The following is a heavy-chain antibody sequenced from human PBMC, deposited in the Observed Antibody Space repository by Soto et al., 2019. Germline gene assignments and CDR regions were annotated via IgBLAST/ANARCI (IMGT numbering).Heavy chain of an antibody. CDR3: AKKASEGVVYWYFDL. CDR1: GFTFTSYA. V-gene: IGHV3-23*01. J-gene: IGHJ2*01. CDR2: ISGSGGSS. Sequence: PGGSLRLSCAASGFTFTSYAMSWVRQAPGKGLEWVSAISGSGGSSYYADSVKGRFTISRDNSKNTLYLQMNSLRAEDTAVYYCAKKASEGVVYWYFDLWGRGTLVTVSS.